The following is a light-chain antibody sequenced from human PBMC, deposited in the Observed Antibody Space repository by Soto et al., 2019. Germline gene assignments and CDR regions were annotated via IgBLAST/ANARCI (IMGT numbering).Light chain of an antibody. Sequence: SYIASQSVSNNYLAWYQQKPGQAPRLLIYGASNRATGIPARFSCSGSVTDFTLFSSILVPEELAVYPLRQRSTWRITFRLGTRLEIK. V-gene: IGKV3-11*01. CDR3: RQRSTWRIT. CDR2: GAS. J-gene: IGKJ5*01. CDR1: QSVSNNY.